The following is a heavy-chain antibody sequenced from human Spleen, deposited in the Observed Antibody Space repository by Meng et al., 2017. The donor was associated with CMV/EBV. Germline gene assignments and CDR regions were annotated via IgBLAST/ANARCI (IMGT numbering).Heavy chain of an antibody. CDR3: AKYLSIAARYGMDV. CDR2: IYYSGST. Sequence: SETLSLTCTVSGGSISSYYWSWIRQPPGKGLEWIGYIYYSGSTNYNPSLKSRVTISVDTSKNQFSLKLSSVTAADTAVYYCAKYLSIAARYGMDVWGQGTTVTVSS. V-gene: IGHV4-59*01. CDR1: GGSISSYY. D-gene: IGHD6-6*01. J-gene: IGHJ6*02.